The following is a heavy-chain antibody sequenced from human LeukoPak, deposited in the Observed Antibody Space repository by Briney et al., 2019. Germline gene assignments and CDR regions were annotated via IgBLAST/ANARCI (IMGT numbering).Heavy chain of an antibody. J-gene: IGHJ4*02. CDR2: IYYSGST. V-gene: IGHV4-39*07. Sequence: SETLSLTCTVSGGSISSSSYYWGWIRQPPGKGLEWVGSIYYSGSTYYNSSLKSRVTISVDTSKNQFSLKLSSVTAADTAVYYCARVLAYDSSGYCDYWGQGTLVTVSS. CDR3: ARVLAYDSSGYCDY. D-gene: IGHD3-22*01. CDR1: GGSISSSSYY.